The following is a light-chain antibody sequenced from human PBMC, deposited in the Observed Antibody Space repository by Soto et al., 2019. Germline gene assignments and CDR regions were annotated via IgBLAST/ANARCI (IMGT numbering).Light chain of an antibody. Sequence: QSALAQPASVSGSPGQSITISCAGTSSDVGGYNYVSWYQHHPGKAPKLMIYAVSNRPSGVSNRFSGSKSDNTASLTISGLQAEDEADYYCTSYTSSSTFVFGTGTKVTVL. CDR3: TSYTSSSTFV. CDR2: AVS. V-gene: IGLV2-14*03. CDR1: SSDVGGYNY. J-gene: IGLJ1*01.